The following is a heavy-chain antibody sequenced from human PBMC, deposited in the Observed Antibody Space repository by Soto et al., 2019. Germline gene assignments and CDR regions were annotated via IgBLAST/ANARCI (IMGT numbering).Heavy chain of an antibody. CDR1: GYTFTSYY. CDR2: INPSGGGT. Sequence: ASVKFSFKASGYTFTSYYMHWVRQAPGQWLEWMGIINPSGGGTIYAQKFQGRVTMTRDTSTSTAYMELSSLRYEDTAVYYCARKSISEYQLLSALLGRAGYYYGMDVWGQWTTVTVSS. D-gene: IGHD2-2*01. CDR3: ARKSISEYQLLSALLGRAGYYYGMDV. J-gene: IGHJ6*02. V-gene: IGHV1-46*01.